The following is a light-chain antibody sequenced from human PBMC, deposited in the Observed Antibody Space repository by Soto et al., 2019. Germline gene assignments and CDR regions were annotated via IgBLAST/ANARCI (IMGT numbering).Light chain of an antibody. CDR2: GVS. CDR3: CSSAGDYTFV. CDR1: NSDVGGYNY. V-gene: IGLV2-11*01. Sequence: QSVLTQPRSVSGSPGQSVTISCTGTNSDVGGYNYVSWYQQYPGKAPKLMISGVSERPSGVPDRFSGSKSGNTASLTISGLQAEDEADYYCCSSAGDYTFVFGTGTKLTVL. J-gene: IGLJ1*01.